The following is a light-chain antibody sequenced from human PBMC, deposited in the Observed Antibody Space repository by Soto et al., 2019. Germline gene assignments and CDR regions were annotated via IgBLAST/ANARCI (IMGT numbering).Light chain of an antibody. CDR3: QQRSNWPLIT. J-gene: IGKJ5*01. CDR2: DAS. CDR1: QRVSRY. V-gene: IGKV3-11*01. Sequence: EIVLTQSPATLSLSPGERATLSCRASQRVSRYLAWYQQNPGQAPSLLIYDASNRATGIPARFSGSGSRTVFTLTISSLEPEDFAVYYCQQRSNWPLITFGQGTRLEIK.